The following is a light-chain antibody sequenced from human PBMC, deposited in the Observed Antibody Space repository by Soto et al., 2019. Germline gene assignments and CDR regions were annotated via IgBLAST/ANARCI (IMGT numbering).Light chain of an antibody. CDR1: SRAVGAYNY. Sequence: QSVLTQPASVSGSPGQSITISCTGTSRAVGAYNYVSWYQQHPGKAPKLMVYDVTNRPSGFSDRFSGSKSGNTASLTISGLQAEDEADYFCSSHSNITPYVFGTGTKVTVL. CDR3: SSHSNITPYV. V-gene: IGLV2-14*01. CDR2: DVT. J-gene: IGLJ1*01.